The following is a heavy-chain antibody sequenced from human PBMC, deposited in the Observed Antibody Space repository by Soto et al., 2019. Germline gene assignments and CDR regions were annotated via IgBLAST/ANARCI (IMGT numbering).Heavy chain of an antibody. CDR1: GDSISSYY. D-gene: IGHD3-16*01. V-gene: IGHV4-59*01. CDR2: IFYTGIT. Sequence: QVQLQESGPGLVKPSETLSLTCTVSGDSISSYYWSWIRQPPGKGLEWIGYIFYTGITNYNPSFTSRVTMSVDTSKNYFSLNLSSVTAADTAVYFCAREGVPTHGLDVWGQGTTVTVSS. CDR3: AREGVPTHGLDV. J-gene: IGHJ6*02.